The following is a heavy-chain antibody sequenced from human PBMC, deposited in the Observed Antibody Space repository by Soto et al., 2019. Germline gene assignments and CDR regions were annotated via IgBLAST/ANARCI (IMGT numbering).Heavy chain of an antibody. Sequence: QVQLQQSGPGLVKPSQTLSVTCGISGDSVSSNSAAWNWLRQSPSRGLEWLGRTYYRSKWYNDYAVSVESRITINPDTSKNPFSLQLNFVTPEDTAVYFCARGEQYSGRIFDYWGQGTLVTVSS. CDR3: ARGEQYSGRIFDY. V-gene: IGHV6-1*01. CDR2: TYYRSKWYN. CDR1: GDSVSSNSAA. D-gene: IGHD1-26*01. J-gene: IGHJ4*02.